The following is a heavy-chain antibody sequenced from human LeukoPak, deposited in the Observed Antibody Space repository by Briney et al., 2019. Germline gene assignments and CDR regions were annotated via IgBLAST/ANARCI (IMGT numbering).Heavy chain of an antibody. CDR3: ARDSAPGDTYGLLGIDS. D-gene: IGHD5-18*01. V-gene: IGHV1-2*02. J-gene: IGHJ4*02. CDR2: INPNSGGT. CDR1: GYIFTGYY. Sequence: GASVKVSCKAFGYIFTGYYMHWVRQAPGQGLEWMGWINPNSGGTNYAQKFQGRVTMTRDTSISTAYMELSRLRSDDTAVYYCARDSAPGDTYGLLGIDSWGQGTLVTVSS.